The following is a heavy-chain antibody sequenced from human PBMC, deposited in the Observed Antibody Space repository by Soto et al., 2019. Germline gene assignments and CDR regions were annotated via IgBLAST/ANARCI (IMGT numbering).Heavy chain of an antibody. CDR3: ARTGERWILGYYFDY. Sequence: QVQLQESGPGLVKPSQTLSLTCTVSGGSISSGGYYWSWIRQHPGKGLEWIGYIYYSGSTYYNPSITCRVTISVDPSKNQFSLKLSSVTAADTAVYYCARTGERWILGYYFDYWGQGTLVTVSS. J-gene: IGHJ4*02. CDR1: GGSISSGGYY. CDR2: IYYSGST. D-gene: IGHD2-2*03. V-gene: IGHV4-31*03.